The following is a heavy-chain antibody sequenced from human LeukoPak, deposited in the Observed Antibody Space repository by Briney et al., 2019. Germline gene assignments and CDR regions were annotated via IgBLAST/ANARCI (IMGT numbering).Heavy chain of an antibody. D-gene: IGHD5-12*01. CDR1: GFTFSSYG. CDR2: ISYDGSNK. CDR3: AKDAGLRALDY. V-gene: IGHV3-30*18. J-gene: IGHJ4*02. Sequence: GGSLRLSCAASGFTFSSYGMHWVRQAPGKGLEWVAVISYDGSNKYYADSVKGRFTISRDNSKNTLYLQMNSLRAEDTAVYYCAKDAGLRALDYWGQGTLVTVSS.